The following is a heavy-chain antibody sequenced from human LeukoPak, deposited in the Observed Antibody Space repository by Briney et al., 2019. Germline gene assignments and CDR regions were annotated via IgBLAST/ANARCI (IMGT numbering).Heavy chain of an antibody. CDR3: ARGDGGSQGNY. J-gene: IGHJ4*02. CDR2: IYYSGST. Sequence: SETLSLTCTVSGGSISSYYWSWIRQPPGKGLEWIGYIYYSGSTNYNPSLKSRVTISVDTSKNQFSLKLSSVTAADTAVYYCARGDGGSQGNYWGQGTLVTVSS. V-gene: IGHV4-59*01. D-gene: IGHD1-26*01. CDR1: GGSISSYY.